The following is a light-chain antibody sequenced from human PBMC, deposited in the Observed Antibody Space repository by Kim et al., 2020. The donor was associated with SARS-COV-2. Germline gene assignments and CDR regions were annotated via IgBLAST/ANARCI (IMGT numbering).Light chain of an antibody. CDR1: QDISSW. CDR3: QQAYSYPLT. CDR2: AAS. V-gene: IGKV1-12*01. Sequence: ASVGDRVTITCRADQDISSWLAWYQQKPGTAPKLLIYAASSLQSGVPLRFSGSGSGTDFTPTITSLQSEDFATYYCQQAYSYPLTFGGGTKVDIK. J-gene: IGKJ4*01.